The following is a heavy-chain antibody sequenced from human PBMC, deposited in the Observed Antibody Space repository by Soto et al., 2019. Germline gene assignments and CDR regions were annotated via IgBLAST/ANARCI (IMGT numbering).Heavy chain of an antibody. CDR2: ISFDGRKE. V-gene: IGHV3-30*18. J-gene: IGHJ4*02. Sequence: QVQLVESGGGVVQPGRSLRLSCAVSGLTFCSYGLYWVRQAPGKGLEWVAFISFDGRKENYADSVKGRFTISRDSSTNTLSLQMSSLSSDDTAVYYCAKGGFYDSSGYSLLDYWGQGTLVTVSS. CDR1: GLTFCSYG. CDR3: AKGGFYDSSGYSLLDY. D-gene: IGHD3-22*01.